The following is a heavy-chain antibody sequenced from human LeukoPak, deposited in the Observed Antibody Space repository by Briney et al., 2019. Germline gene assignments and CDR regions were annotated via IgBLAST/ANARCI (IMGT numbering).Heavy chain of an antibody. CDR1: GNTFTAYY. Sequence: ASVTVTCKASGNTFTAYYIHWLRQPPGQGLEWMGWINLNNGFTKYVQKCQGRVTMTRDTFISTDYMELSRLRSDDTAVDYCATPRGFCGGGNCYFDYWGQGTLVTVSS. J-gene: IGHJ4*02. V-gene: IGHV1-2*02. CDR3: ATPRGFCGGGNCYFDY. D-gene: IGHD2-15*01. CDR2: INLNNGFT.